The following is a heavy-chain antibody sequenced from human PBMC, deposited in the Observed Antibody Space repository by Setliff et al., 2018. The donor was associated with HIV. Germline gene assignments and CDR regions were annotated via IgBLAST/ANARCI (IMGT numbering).Heavy chain of an antibody. CDR1: GFTFSNAW. D-gene: IGHD2-2*01. CDR2: IKGDGSEK. V-gene: IGHV3-7*01. CDR3: ATDFSISA. Sequence: PGGSLRLSCAASGFTFSNAWMTWVRQAPGKGLEWVANIKGDGSEKYYVDSVKGRFTISRDNAKNSLYLQMNSLRAEDTAIYYCATDFSISAWGQGTLVTVSS. J-gene: IGHJ1*01.